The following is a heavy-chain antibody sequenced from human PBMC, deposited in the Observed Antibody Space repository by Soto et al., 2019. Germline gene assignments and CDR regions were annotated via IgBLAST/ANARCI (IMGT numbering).Heavy chain of an antibody. CDR3: AIGWAGGSYPFDAFDI. V-gene: IGHV1-69*12. CDR1: GGTFSSYA. J-gene: IGHJ3*02. D-gene: IGHD1-26*01. Sequence: QVQLVQSGAEVKKPGSSVKVSCKASGGTFSSYAISWVRQAPGQGLEWMGGIIPIFGTANYAQKFQGRVTITADESTSTGYMELSSLRSEDTAVYYCAIGWAGGSYPFDAFDIWGQGTMVTVSS. CDR2: IIPIFGTA.